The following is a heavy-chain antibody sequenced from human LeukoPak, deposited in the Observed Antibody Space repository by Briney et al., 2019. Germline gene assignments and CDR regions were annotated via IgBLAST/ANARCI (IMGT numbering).Heavy chain of an antibody. Sequence: PGGSLRLSCAASGFTFRNAWMSWVRQAPGKGLEWVGRIKSKNNGGTTDYAAPVTGRSTISRDDSRNTLYLQMNSLKTEDTGVYYCTTGSTSDYGSGSYTTIDYWGQGTLVTVSS. CDR1: GFTFRNAW. CDR3: TTGSTSDYGSGSYTTIDY. J-gene: IGHJ4*02. D-gene: IGHD3-10*01. CDR2: IKSKNNGGTT. V-gene: IGHV3-15*01.